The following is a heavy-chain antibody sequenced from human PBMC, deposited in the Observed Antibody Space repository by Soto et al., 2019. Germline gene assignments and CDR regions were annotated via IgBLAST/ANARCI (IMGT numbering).Heavy chain of an antibody. CDR2: ISGSGGST. Sequence: EVQLLESGGGLVQPGGSLRLSCAASGFTFSSYAMRWVRQAPVKGLEWVSAISGSGGSTYYADSVKGRFTISRDNSKNTLYLQMNSLRAEDTTVYYCARRGSGSYYDYWGQGTLVTVS. CDR3: ARRGSGSYYDY. V-gene: IGHV3-23*01. D-gene: IGHD1-26*01. J-gene: IGHJ4*02. CDR1: GFTFSSYA.